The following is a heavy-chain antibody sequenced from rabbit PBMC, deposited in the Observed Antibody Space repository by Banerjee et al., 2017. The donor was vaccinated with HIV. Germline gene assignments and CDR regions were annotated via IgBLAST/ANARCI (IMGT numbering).Heavy chain of an antibody. CDR2: IDAGSSGST. V-gene: IGHV1S45*01. J-gene: IGHJ4*01. D-gene: IGHD4-1*01. CDR3: ARDLAGVIGWNFDL. Sequence: QEQLVESGGGLVQPEGSLTLTCTASGFSFSNSYYMCWVRQAPGKGLEWIACIDAGSSGSTYYASWAKGRFTISKASWTTVTLQMTSLTAADTASYFCARDLAGVIGWNFDLWGPGTLVTVS. CDR1: GFSFSNSYY.